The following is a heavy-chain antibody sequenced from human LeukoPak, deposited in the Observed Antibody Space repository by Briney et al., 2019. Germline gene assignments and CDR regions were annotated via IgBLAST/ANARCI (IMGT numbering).Heavy chain of an antibody. CDR1: GGSISSSGYY. CDR2: ISYTGTT. D-gene: IGHD5-12*01. V-gene: IGHV4-39*01. Sequence: SETLSLTCGVSGGSISSSGYYWALIRQPPGTWLEWIGSISYTGTTYYNPSLKSRLTISADRSKNQFSLKLTSVAAADTAVYYCARRRIVATIDYWGQGTLVTVSS. J-gene: IGHJ4*02. CDR3: ARRRIVATIDY.